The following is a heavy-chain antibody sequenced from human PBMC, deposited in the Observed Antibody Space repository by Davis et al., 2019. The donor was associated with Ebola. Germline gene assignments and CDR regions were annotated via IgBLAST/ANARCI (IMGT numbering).Heavy chain of an antibody. CDR1: GFTFIDYA. V-gene: IGHV3-53*01. CDR2: LYSGGST. CDR3: ARDSNYRFDF. D-gene: IGHD4-11*01. J-gene: IGHJ4*02. Sequence: GESLKISCAASGFTFIDYAMTWVRQAPEKGLEWVSVLYSGGSTKYTDSVKGRFTISRDDSKNTLYLQMNSLRAEDTAVYYCARDSNYRFDFWGQGTLVTVSS.